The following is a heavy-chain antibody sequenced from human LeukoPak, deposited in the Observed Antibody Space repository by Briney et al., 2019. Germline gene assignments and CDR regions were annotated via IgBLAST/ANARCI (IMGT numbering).Heavy chain of an antibody. CDR1: GGSISSYY. CDR2: TFYSGST. J-gene: IGHJ5*02. V-gene: IGHV4-59*01. Sequence: SETLSLTCTVSGGSISSYYWSWIRQPPGKGLEWIGYTFYSGSTNYNPSLKSRVTISIDTSKNQFSLKLTSVTAADTAVYYCARGQNAWFDPWGQGTLVTVSS. CDR3: ARGQNAWFDP.